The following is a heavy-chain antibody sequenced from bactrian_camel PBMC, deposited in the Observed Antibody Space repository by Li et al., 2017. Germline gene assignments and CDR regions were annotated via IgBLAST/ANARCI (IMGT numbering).Heavy chain of an antibody. CDR1: GYTMGTYC. D-gene: IGHD6*01. Sequence: VQLVESGGGLVQPGGSLRLSCAASGYTMGTYCMGWFRQAPGKEREKVASIYQTGTTYRESVKGRFTISRDNGKNMIVLQMNSLKPEDTGMYYCASRAGPCYRGDHYYDRWGRGTQVTVS. CDR2: IYQTGTT. V-gene: IGHV3-2*01. J-gene: IGHJ4*01. CDR3: ASRAGPCYRGDHYYDR.